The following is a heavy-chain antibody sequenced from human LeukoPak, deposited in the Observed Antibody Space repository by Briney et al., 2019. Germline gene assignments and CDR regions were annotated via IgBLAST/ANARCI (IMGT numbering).Heavy chain of an antibody. CDR3: AKAGIGAGGAGLLCEY. D-gene: IGHD1-1*01. CDR1: GFTFSDYA. CDR2: ASYYVGKQ. Sequence: PGGSLRLSCAASGFTFSDYAMSWVRQAPGKGLEWVSTASYYVGKQYHADSVRGRFTVSRDNSRNTVSLQMGSLRVEDTGIYYCAKAGIGAGGAGLLCEYWGQGTLVTVSS. J-gene: IGHJ4*02. V-gene: IGHV3-23*01.